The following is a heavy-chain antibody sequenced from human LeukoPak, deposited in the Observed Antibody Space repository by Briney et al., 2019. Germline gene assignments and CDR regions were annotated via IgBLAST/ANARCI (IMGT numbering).Heavy chain of an antibody. V-gene: IGHV1-18*04. D-gene: IGHD5-18*01. CDR1: FYTFTSYG. CDR3: AGVEGYSYGPDYGRDD. Sequence: ASVNVSYRASFYTFTSYGISGVRQAPGQAREGMGWISAYKGNTQYAQNLQGRDTMTTDTSTSTAYMELRSLRADDTAVYYCAGVEGYSYGPDYGRDDGGQGTTVTVSS. CDR2: ISAYKGNT. J-gene: IGHJ6*02.